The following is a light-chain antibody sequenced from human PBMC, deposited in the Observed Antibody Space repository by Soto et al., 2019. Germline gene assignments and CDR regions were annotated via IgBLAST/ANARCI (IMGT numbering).Light chain of an antibody. CDR1: SSNIGAGYD. CDR3: QSYDSSLSGYV. CDR2: INI. V-gene: IGLV1-40*01. J-gene: IGLJ1*01. Sequence: QSVLTQPPSVSGAPGQRVTISCTGSSSNIGAGYDVHWYQQLPGTAPKLLIFININRPSGVPDRFSGSKSGTSASLAITGLRAEEEADYYCQSYDSSLSGYVFGTGTQLTVL.